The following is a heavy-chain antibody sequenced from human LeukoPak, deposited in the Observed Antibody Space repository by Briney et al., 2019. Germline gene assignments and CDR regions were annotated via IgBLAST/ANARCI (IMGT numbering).Heavy chain of an antibody. CDR2: ISFDGSDK. CDR3: ARGFES. CDR1: EFTFTNYL. J-gene: IGHJ4*02. V-gene: IGHV3-30*04. Sequence: AGGSLRLSCIASEFTFTNYLMSWVRQAPGKGLEWVALISFDGSDKYYADSVKGRCTISRDNSKNTLYLQMNSLRAEDTAVYYCARGFESWGQGTLVTVSS.